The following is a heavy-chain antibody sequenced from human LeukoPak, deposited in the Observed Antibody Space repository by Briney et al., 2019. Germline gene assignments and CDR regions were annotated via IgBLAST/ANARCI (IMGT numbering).Heavy chain of an antibody. D-gene: IGHD5-12*01. Sequence: SEILSLTCTVSGGSISSSSYYWGWIRQPPGKGLEWIGSIYYSGSTYYNPSLKSRVTISVDTSKNQFSLKLSSVTAADTAVYYCARSGYEGSWSRRRSRYFDYWGQGTLVTVSS. CDR1: GGSISSSSYY. V-gene: IGHV4-39*01. J-gene: IGHJ4*02. CDR3: ARSGYEGSWSRRRSRYFDY. CDR2: IYYSGST.